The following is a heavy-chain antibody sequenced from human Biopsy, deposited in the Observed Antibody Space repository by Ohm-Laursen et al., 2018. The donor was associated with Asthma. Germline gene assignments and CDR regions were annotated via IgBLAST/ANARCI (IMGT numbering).Heavy chain of an antibody. D-gene: IGHD3-3*02. Sequence: SLRLSCTAPGFTFGDYWMSWVRQVPGEGLEWVANIKHDGTEKNHVDSLKGRFTISRDNAKNSLYLQMNSLRAEDTAVYYCARTFHFWSPYHAERYQLWGQGTLVTVSS. V-gene: IGHV3-7*01. CDR2: IKHDGTEK. CDR1: GFTFGDYW. J-gene: IGHJ1*01. CDR3: ARTFHFWSPYHAERYQL.